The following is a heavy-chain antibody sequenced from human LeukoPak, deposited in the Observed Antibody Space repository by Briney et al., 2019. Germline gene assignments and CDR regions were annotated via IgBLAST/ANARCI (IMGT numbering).Heavy chain of an antibody. D-gene: IGHD3-22*01. CDR1: GFTFRSYE. CDR3: KGYYDSSGYKAY. Sequence: GGSLRLSCVASGFTFRSYEMNWVRQAPGKGLEWVSYISSSGSTIYYADSVKGRFTISRDNAKNSLYLQTNSLRAEDTAVYYCKGYYDSSGYKAYWGQGILVTVSS. CDR2: ISSSGSTI. J-gene: IGHJ4*02. V-gene: IGHV3-48*03.